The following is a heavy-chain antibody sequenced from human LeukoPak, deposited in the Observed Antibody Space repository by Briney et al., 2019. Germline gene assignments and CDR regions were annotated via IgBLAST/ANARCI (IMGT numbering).Heavy chain of an antibody. CDR3: ARSRYSGYDYSSRAY. J-gene: IGHJ4*02. CDR1: GFTFSNYA. V-gene: IGHV3-30*04. D-gene: IGHD5-12*01. CDR2: ISYDGSDK. Sequence: PGGSLRLSCAASGFTFSNYAMHWVRQAPGKGLEWVAVISYDGSDKYYTDSVKGRFSISRDSSKNTLYLQMNSLRAEDTAVYYCARSRYSGYDYSSRAYWGQGTLVTVSS.